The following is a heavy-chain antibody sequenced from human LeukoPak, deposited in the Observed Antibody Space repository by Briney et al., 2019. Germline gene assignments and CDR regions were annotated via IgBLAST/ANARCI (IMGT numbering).Heavy chain of an antibody. D-gene: IGHD1-26*01. CDR3: VRDRVGSDY. Sequence: GGSLRLSCAASGFTFSSAWMHWVRQAPGTGLVWVSRITDDATTTYADSVKGRFTISRDNAKNILYQQMNSLRAEDTAAYYCVRDRVGSDYWGQGTLVTVSS. CDR1: GFTFSSAW. J-gene: IGHJ4*02. V-gene: IGHV3-74*03. CDR2: ITDDATT.